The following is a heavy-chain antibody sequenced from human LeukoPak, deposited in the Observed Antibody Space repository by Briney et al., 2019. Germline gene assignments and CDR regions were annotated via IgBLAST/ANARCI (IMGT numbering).Heavy chain of an antibody. V-gene: IGHV1-2*02. CDR2: INPNSGGT. CDR3: ARDRGYSSSWPNGAWWFDP. CDR1: GYTFAGYY. D-gene: IGHD6-13*01. Sequence: GASVKVSCKASGYTFAGYYMHWVRQAPGQGLEWMGWINPNSGGTNYAQKFQGRVTMTRDTSISTAYMELSRLRSDDTAGYYCARDRGYSSSWPNGAWWFDPWGQGTLVTVSS. J-gene: IGHJ5*02.